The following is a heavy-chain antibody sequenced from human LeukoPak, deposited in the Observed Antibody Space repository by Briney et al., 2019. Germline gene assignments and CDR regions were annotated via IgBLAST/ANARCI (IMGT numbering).Heavy chain of an antibody. CDR2: IYHSGIT. J-gene: IGHJ4*02. V-gene: IGHV4-4*02. D-gene: IGHD6-19*01. Sequence: PSGTLSLTCVISGGSISSPTWWSWVRQPPGKGLEWIGEIYHSGITNYNPSLRSRIAISVDTSKNQFSLNLSSVTAADTAVYYCARETGSSGWSDYWGRGTLVTVSS. CDR1: GGSISSPTW. CDR3: ARETGSSGWSDY.